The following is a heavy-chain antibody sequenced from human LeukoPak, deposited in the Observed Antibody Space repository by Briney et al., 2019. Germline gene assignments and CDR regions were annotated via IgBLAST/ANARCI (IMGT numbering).Heavy chain of an antibody. CDR2: IYHSGST. J-gene: IGHJ4*02. CDR1: GYSISSGYY. V-gene: IGHV4-38-2*01. CDR3: ASRSSYFDY. Sequence: SETLSLTCAVSGYSISSGYYWGWIRQPPGKGLEWIGSIYHSGSTYYNPSLKSRVAISVDTSKNQFSLKLSSVTAADTAVYYCASRSSYFDYWGQGTLVTVSS.